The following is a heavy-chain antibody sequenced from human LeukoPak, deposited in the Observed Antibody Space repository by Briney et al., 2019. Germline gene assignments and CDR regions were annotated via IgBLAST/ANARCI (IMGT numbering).Heavy chain of an antibody. CDR3: ARDLLPNYDSSGNYSPFDY. CDR2: INPSGGST. CDR1: GYTFTSYY. V-gene: IGHV1-46*01. D-gene: IGHD3-22*01. Sequence: ASVKVSCKASGYTFTSYYMHWVRQAPGQGLERMGIINPSGGSTSYAQKFQGRVTMTRDTSTSTVYMELSSLRSEDTAVYYCARDLLPNYDSSGNYSPFDYWGQGTLVTVSS. J-gene: IGHJ4*02.